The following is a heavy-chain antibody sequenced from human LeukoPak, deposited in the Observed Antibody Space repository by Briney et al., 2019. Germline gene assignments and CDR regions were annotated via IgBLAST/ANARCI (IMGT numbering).Heavy chain of an antibody. D-gene: IGHD6-6*01. V-gene: IGHV4-59*01. Sequence: KPSETLSLTCTVSGGSISSYYWSWIRQPPGKGLEWTGYIYYSGSTNYNPSLKSRVTISVDTSKNQFSLKLSSVTAADTAVYYCAREIEYSSSSDAFDIWGQGTMVTVSS. CDR3: AREIEYSSSSDAFDI. J-gene: IGHJ3*02. CDR2: IYYSGST. CDR1: GGSISSYY.